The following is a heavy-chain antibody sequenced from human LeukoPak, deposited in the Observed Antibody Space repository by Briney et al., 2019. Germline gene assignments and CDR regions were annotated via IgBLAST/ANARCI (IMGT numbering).Heavy chain of an antibody. CDR2: IYYSGST. CDR1: GGSISSYY. V-gene: IGHV4-59*08. CDR3: SRHSRGAAAGTRSRGNWFDP. J-gene: IGHJ5*02. Sequence: SETLSLTCTVSGGSISSYYWSWIRQPPGKGLEGSGYIYYSGSTNYNPSLKSRVTISVDTSKNQFSLKLSSVTAADAAVDYCSRHSRGAAAGTRSRGNWFDPSGQGTLVTVSS. D-gene: IGHD6-13*01.